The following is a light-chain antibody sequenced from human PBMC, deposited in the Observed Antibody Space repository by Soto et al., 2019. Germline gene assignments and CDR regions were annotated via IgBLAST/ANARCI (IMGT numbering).Light chain of an antibody. V-gene: IGKV3-20*01. J-gene: IGKJ1*01. CDR1: QSVGTLY. Sequence: IVLTQSPGTLSLSPGDRATLACRASQSVGTLYLAWYQQKPGQAPRLLIHGASSRATGIPDRFSGSGSGTDFTLTISSLQSEDFALYYCHQYENCPQTFGHGTKVDIK. CDR3: HQYENCPQT. CDR2: GAS.